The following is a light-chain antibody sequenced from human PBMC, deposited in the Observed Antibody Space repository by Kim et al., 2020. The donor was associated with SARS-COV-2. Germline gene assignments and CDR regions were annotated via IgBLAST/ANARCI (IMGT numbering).Light chain of an antibody. CDR2: AAS. CDR3: QQTKILPS. J-gene: IGKJ4*01. CDR1: QDITNW. Sequence: DIQMTQSPSSVSASVGDRVTITCRASQDITNWLAWYQQKAGQAPKLLISAASSLQNGVPSRLSGSGSGTEFTLTISDLQPEDFATYYCQQTKILPSFGGGTKVDIK. V-gene: IGKV1-12*02.